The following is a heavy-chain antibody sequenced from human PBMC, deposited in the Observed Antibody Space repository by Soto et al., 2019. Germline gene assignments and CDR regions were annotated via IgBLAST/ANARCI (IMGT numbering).Heavy chain of an antibody. CDR3: ASRGSTRSLGNY. J-gene: IGHJ4*02. Sequence: PSETLSLTCTVSGDSITSNSYFWAWIRQPPGKGLEWIGSIYYSGTTYYNPSLKSRVTISVDTSKNQFSLKLSSVTAADTAVYYCASRGSTRSLGNYWGQGTLVTVSS. CDR1: GDSITSNSYF. D-gene: IGHD2-2*01. V-gene: IGHV4-39*07. CDR2: IYYSGTT.